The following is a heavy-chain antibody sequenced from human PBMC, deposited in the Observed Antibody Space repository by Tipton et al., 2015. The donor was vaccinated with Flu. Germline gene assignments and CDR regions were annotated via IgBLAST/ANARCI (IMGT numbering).Heavy chain of an antibody. Sequence: TLSLTCTVSGGSISSDNYYWSWIRQPPEKGLEWIGSMHYNGATYYNPSLKSRVIMSVDTSRNQFSLKLTSVTAADTAVYYCARDGHYSSSNGALDYWGQGTLVTVSS. CDR1: GGSISSDNYY. CDR3: ARDGHYSSSNGALDY. D-gene: IGHD2-2*01. J-gene: IGHJ4*02. CDR2: MHYNGAT. V-gene: IGHV4-39*07.